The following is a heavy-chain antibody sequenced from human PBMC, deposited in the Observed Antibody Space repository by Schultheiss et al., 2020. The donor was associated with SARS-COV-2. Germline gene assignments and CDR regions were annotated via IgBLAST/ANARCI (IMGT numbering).Heavy chain of an antibody. V-gene: IGHV3-74*03. CDR2: ANSDGSDT. CDR3: AKDIEYY. Sequence: GGSLRLSCAASGFTFSENWMHWIRQTPGQGLVWVSRANSDGSDTTYADSVRGRFTISRDNSKNTLYLQMNSLRAEDTAVYYCAKDIEYYWGQGTLVTVSS. D-gene: IGHD6-6*01. CDR1: GFTFSENW. J-gene: IGHJ4*02.